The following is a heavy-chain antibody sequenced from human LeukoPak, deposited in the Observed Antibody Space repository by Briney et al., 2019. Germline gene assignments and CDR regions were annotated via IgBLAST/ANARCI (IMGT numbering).Heavy chain of an antibody. V-gene: IGHV1-2*02. CDR1: GYTFTGYY. J-gene: IGHJ3*02. D-gene: IGHD2-2*01. CDR2: INPNSGGT. CDR3: ARDHPPYCGSTSCNGEGAFAFDI. Sequence: ASVKVSCKASGYTFTGYYMHWVRQAPGQGLEWMGWINPNSGGTNYAQKFQGRVTMTRDTSISTAYMELSRLRSDDTAVYYCARDHPPYCGSTSCNGEGAFAFDIWGQGTMVTVSS.